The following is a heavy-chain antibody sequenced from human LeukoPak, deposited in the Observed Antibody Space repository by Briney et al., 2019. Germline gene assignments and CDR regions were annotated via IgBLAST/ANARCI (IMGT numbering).Heavy chain of an antibody. CDR1: GGSISSGGYY. Sequence: SETLSLTCTVSGGSISSGGYYWSWIRQHPGKGLEWIGYIYYSGRTYYNPSLKSRVTISVDTSKNQFSLKLSSVTAADTAVYYCAREPKGSGFDYGGQEPLVTVSS. CDR2: IYYSGRT. V-gene: IGHV4-31*03. J-gene: IGHJ4*02. CDR3: AREPKGSGFDY.